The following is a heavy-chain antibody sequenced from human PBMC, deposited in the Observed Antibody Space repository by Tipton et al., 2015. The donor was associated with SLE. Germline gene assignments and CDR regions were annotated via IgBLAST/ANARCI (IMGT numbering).Heavy chain of an antibody. V-gene: IGHV3-49*04. J-gene: IGHJ4*02. CDR2: IRSKAYGGTT. CDR1: GFTFGDYA. CDR3: TRSPRTTVTLFDY. D-gene: IGHD4-17*01. Sequence: SLRLSCTASGFTFGDYAMSWVRQAPGKGLEWVGFIRSKAYGGTTEYAAPVKGRFTISRDDSKSIAYLQMNSLKTEDTAVYYCTRSPRTTVTLFDYWGQGTLVTVSS.